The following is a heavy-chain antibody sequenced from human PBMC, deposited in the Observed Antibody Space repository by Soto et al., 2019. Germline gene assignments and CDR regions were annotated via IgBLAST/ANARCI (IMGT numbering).Heavy chain of an antibody. D-gene: IGHD6-13*01. Sequence: QVTLKESGPTLVKPTQTLTLTCTVSGLSLSTSAVCVGWFRQPPGKALEWLALISWDDDKRYSPSLKSRLTITKDTSTNQVVLTVTNMDPVDTATYYCARRIAAAGTGWYFDLWGRGTLVTVSS. J-gene: IGHJ2*01. CDR3: ARRIAAAGTGWYFDL. CDR1: GLSLSTSAVC. CDR2: ISWDDDK. V-gene: IGHV2-5*02.